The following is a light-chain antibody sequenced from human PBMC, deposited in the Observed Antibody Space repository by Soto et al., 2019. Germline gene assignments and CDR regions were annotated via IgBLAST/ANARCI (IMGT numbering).Light chain of an antibody. CDR2: EVV. CDR1: KNDIGVYDF. J-gene: IGLJ2*01. V-gene: IGLV2-8*01. Sequence: QSALTQPPSASGSPGQSVTISCTGTKNDIGVYDFVSWYQHHPGKAPRLIIYEVVQRPSGVPDRFSGSKSGNTASLTVSGLQAADEADYYCASYTTTGTVLFGAGTKLTVL. CDR3: ASYTTTGTVL.